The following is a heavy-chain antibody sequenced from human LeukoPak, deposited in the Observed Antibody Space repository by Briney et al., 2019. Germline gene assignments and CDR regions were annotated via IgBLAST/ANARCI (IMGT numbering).Heavy chain of an antibody. CDR2: ISSRGSSI. Sequence: HSGRSLRLSGAASGFTFRSYEMNWVRQAPGKGREWVSYISSRGSSIYYADSVKGRFTISRDNAKKSLYLQMNSLRAEDTAVYYCAGRIYNSTSYYYHYGLDVWGQGTTVTVSS. J-gene: IGHJ6*02. CDR3: AGRIYNSTSYYYHYGLDV. CDR1: GFTFRSYE. D-gene: IGHD2/OR15-2a*01. V-gene: IGHV3-48*03.